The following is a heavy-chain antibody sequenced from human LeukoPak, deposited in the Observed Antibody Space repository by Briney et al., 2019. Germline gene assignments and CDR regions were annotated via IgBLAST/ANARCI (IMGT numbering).Heavy chain of an antibody. CDR2: INQSGST. CDR1: GGSFSGKH. CDR3: ASPARPWSGWWDY. V-gene: IGHV4-34*01. J-gene: IGHJ4*02. D-gene: IGHD3-3*01. Sequence: SETLSLTCAVYGGSFSGKHWSWIRQSLGKGLEWIGEINQSGSTKYNPSLKSRVTMSVDTSKNQFSLKLTSVTAADTAVYCCASPARPWSGWWDYWGQGTLVTVSS.